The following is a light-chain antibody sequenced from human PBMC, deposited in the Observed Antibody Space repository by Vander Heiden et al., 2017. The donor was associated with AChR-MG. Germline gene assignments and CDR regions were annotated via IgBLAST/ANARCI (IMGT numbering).Light chain of an antibody. Sequence: EIVLTQYPATLSLSPRERATLSCRASQSVSSYLAWYQQKPGQPPRLLIYDASNRATGIPARFSGSGSGTDFTLTISSLEPEDFAVYYCQQRSDWRVFGGGTKVEIK. CDR3: QQRSDWRV. CDR1: QSVSSY. J-gene: IGKJ4*01. V-gene: IGKV3-11*01. CDR2: DAS.